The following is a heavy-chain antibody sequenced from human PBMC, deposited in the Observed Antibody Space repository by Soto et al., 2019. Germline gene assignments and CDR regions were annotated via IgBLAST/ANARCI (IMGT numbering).Heavy chain of an antibody. CDR3: ARRDPGTSVDY. CDR1: GGSFTSNNW. Sequence: NPSETLSLTCAVSGGSFTSNNWWTWVRQPPGQGLEWIGEIYRTGSTNYNPSLKSRVTISLDKSENQFSLKVTSLTAADTAVYYCARRDPGTSVDYWGQGTLVTVSS. V-gene: IGHV4-4*02. J-gene: IGHJ4*02. D-gene: IGHD1-7*01. CDR2: IYRTGST.